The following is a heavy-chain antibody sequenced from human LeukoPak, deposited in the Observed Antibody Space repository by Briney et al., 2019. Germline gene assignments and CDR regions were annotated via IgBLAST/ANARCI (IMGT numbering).Heavy chain of an antibody. J-gene: IGHJ4*02. CDR2: IYHSGST. CDR3: ARVAGMMAFDY. V-gene: IGHV4-38-2*02. D-gene: IGHD3-10*01. Sequence: SETLSLTCTVSGYSISSGYYWGWIRQPPGKGLEWIGSIYHSGSTYYNPSLKSRVTISVDTSKNQFSLKLSSVTAADTAVYYCARVAGMMAFDYWGQGTLVTVSS. CDR1: GYSISSGYY.